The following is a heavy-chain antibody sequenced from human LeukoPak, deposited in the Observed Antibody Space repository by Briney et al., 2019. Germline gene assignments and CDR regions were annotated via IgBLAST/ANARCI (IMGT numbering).Heavy chain of an antibody. J-gene: IGHJ4*02. V-gene: IGHV3-74*01. CDR3: VRGSSGWKGVDY. CDR1: GFTFNNHW. D-gene: IGHD6-25*01. Sequence: QPGGSLRLSCAASGFTFNNHWMHWVHRAPGKGLVWVSVINTDGSDTNNADSVNGRFTISRDNAKNTLYLQMNSLRAEDTAVYYCVRGSSGWKGVDYWGQGTLVNVSS. CDR2: INTDGSDT.